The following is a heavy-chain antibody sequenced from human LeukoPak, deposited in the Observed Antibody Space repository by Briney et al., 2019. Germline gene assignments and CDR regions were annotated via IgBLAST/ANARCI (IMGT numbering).Heavy chain of an antibody. CDR3: ARARGSIAARRGNWFDP. D-gene: IGHD6-6*01. CDR2: MNPNSGNT. V-gene: IGHV1-8*01. Sequence: ASVKVSCKASGYTFTSYDINWVRQATGQGLEWMGWMNPNSGNTGYAQKFQGRVTMTRNTSKSTAYMELSSLRSEDTAVYYCARARGSIAARRGNWFDPWGQGTLVTVSS. CDR1: GYTFTSYD. J-gene: IGHJ5*02.